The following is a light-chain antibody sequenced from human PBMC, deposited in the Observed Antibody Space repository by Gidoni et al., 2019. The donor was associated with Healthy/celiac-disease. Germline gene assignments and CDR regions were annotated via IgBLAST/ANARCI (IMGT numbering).Light chain of an antibody. CDR1: QSINSR. Sequence: IQMNQFPFSLSASVGDRVTITCRASQSINSRLNWYRQKPGKAPKLLIYVASSLQSGVPSRFSCSGTGTDFTLTISILRPEDFATYYCQHSYSTPPGYTFGQGTKLEIK. V-gene: IGKV1-39*01. CDR2: VAS. CDR3: QHSYSTPPGYT. J-gene: IGKJ2*01.